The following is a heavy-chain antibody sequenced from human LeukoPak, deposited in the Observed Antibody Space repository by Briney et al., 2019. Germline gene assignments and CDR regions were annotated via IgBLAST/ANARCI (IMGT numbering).Heavy chain of an antibody. Sequence: GGSLRLSCAASGFTFKNFGMHWVRQAPGKGLEWVAFIRYDGSNKYYADSVKGRFTISRDNSKNVLDLQWNSLRPEDTAFYYCAKVLTYYPGSGSYYPDFWGQGTLVTVSS. V-gene: IGHV3-30*02. CDR3: AKVLTYYPGSGSYYPDF. J-gene: IGHJ4*02. D-gene: IGHD3-10*01. CDR1: GFTFKNFG. CDR2: IRYDGSNK.